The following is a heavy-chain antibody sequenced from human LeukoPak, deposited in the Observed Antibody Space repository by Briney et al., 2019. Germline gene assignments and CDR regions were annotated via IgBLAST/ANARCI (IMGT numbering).Heavy chain of an antibody. Sequence: ASVKVSCKSSGYTFKNYDINWVRQATGQGLEWMGWMNPNSGNTGFAQKFQDRVSMTRDTSINTAYMELTSLRSGDTAVYYCARATPGGLHGYSFDYWGQGTVVTVYS. CDR1: GYTFKNYD. CDR2: MNPNSGNT. CDR3: ARATPGGLHGYSFDY. D-gene: IGHD5-24*01. V-gene: IGHV1-8*02. J-gene: IGHJ4*02.